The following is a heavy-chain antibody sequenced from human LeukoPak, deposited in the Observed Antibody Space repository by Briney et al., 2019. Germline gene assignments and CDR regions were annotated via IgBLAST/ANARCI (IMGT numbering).Heavy chain of an antibody. CDR1: GGSISGYY. D-gene: IGHD3-22*01. V-gene: IGHV4-59*01. J-gene: IGHJ5*02. CDR2: IYYSGST. Sequence: SETLSLTCSVSGGSISGYYWSWIRQSPGKGLEWIAYIYYSGSTNYNPSLKSRVTISVDTSKNQFSLKLSSVTAADTAMYYCARAADASSGYFWFDPWGQGTLVTVSS. CDR3: ARAADASSGYFWFDP.